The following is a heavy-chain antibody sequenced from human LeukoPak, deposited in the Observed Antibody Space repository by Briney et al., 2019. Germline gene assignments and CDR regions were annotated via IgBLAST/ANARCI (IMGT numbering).Heavy chain of an antibody. CDR2: FDPEDGEP. J-gene: IGHJ5*02. CDR3: ATDFLGFDP. Sequence: GASVKVSCTVSGSTLTELSMHWVRQAPGEGLEWMGGFDPEDGEPIYAQKFQGRVTMTEDTSTDTVHMELSSLRSEDTAVYYCATDFLGFDPWGQGTLVTVSS. D-gene: IGHD2/OR15-2a*01. V-gene: IGHV1-24*01. CDR1: GSTLTELS.